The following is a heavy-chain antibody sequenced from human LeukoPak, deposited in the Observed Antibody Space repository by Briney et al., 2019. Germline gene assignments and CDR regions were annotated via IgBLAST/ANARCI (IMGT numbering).Heavy chain of an antibody. J-gene: IGHJ4*02. D-gene: IGHD4-11*01. Sequence: PGGSLRLSCEASGFTFSSYEMNWVRQAPGKGLEWVSHISSSGSTIYYADSVKGRFTISRDNAKNSLYLQMNSLRAEDTAVYYCAAMTSVTTGDYWGQGTLVTVSS. V-gene: IGHV3-48*03. CDR3: AAMTSVTTGDY. CDR1: GFTFSSYE. CDR2: ISSSGSTI.